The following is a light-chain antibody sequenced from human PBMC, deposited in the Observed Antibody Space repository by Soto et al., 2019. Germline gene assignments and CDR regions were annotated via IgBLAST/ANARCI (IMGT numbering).Light chain of an antibody. Sequence: QSVLTQPPSASGTPGQRVPISCSGSSSNIGSNTVNWYQQLPGTAPQLLIYSNNQRPSGVPDRFSGSKSGTSASLAISGLQSEDEADYYCAAWDDSLNALVFGGGTQLTVL. J-gene: IGLJ2*01. CDR3: AAWDDSLNALV. V-gene: IGLV1-44*01. CDR1: SSNIGSNT. CDR2: SNN.